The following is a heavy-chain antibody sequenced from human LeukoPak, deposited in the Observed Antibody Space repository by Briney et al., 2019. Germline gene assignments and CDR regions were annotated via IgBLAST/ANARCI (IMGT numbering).Heavy chain of an antibody. D-gene: IGHD1-26*01. CDR2: IRYDGSNK. CDR3: AKPQLGRELLAPDAFDI. Sequence: PGGSLRLSCAASGFTFSSYGMHWVCQAPGKGLEWVAFIRYDGSNKYYADSVKGRFTISRDNSKNTLYLQMNSLRAEDTAVYYCAKPQLGRELLAPDAFDIWGQGTMVTVSS. CDR1: GFTFSSYG. V-gene: IGHV3-30*02. J-gene: IGHJ3*02.